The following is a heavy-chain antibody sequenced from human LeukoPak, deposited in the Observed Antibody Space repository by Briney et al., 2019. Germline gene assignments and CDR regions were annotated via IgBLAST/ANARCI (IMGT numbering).Heavy chain of an antibody. V-gene: IGHV3-23*01. Sequence: AGGSLRLSCAASGFPFSTFAMMWVRQPPGKGLEWVSCIFPSGGEIHYADSVRGRFTIARGNSKSTLSVQMNSLRAEVTAIYYCATYRQVLLHFESWGQGTLVTVFS. D-gene: IGHD2-8*02. J-gene: IGHJ4*02. CDR1: GFPFSTFA. CDR3: ATYRQVLLHFES. CDR2: IFPSGGEI.